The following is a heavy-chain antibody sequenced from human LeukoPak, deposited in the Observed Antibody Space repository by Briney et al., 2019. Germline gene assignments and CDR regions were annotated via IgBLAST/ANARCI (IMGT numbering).Heavy chain of an antibody. D-gene: IGHD3-22*01. CDR3: ARSYYYESSGYGDFDY. V-gene: IGHV4-34*01. Sequence: SETLSLTCAVYGGSFSGYYWSWIRQPPGKGLEWIGEINHSGITNYDPSLKSRVTISVDTSKNQFSLKLTSVTAADTAVYYCARSYYYESSGYGDFDYWGQGALVTVSS. CDR2: INHSGIT. J-gene: IGHJ4*02. CDR1: GGSFSGYY.